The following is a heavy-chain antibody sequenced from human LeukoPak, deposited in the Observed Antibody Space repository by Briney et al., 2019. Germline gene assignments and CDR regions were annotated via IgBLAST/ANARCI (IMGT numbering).Heavy chain of an antibody. CDR3: ARAKGGYYDSSGYYPDY. J-gene: IGHJ4*02. CDR1: GGSISSGGYY. D-gene: IGHD3-22*01. V-gene: IGHV4-31*03. Sequence: PSETLSLTCTVSGGSISSGGYYWSWIRQHPGKGLEWIGYFYYSGSTYYNPSLKSRVTISVDTSKNQFSLKLSSVTAADTAVYYCARAKGGYYDSSGYYPDYWGQGTLVTVSS. CDR2: FYYSGST.